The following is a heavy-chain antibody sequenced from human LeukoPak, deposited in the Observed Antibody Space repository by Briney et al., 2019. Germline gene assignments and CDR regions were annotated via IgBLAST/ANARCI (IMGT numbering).Heavy chain of an antibody. CDR1: GGSISSYY. Sequence: SETLSLTCTVSGGSISSYYWSWIRQPAGKGLEWIGRIYTSGSTNYNPSLKSRVTMSVDTSKNQFSLKLSSVTAADTAVYYCASGSPSEYYCDSSGFSEPFRYWGQGTLVTVSS. J-gene: IGHJ4*02. V-gene: IGHV4-4*07. CDR2: IYTSGST. D-gene: IGHD3-22*01. CDR3: ASGSPSEYYCDSSGFSEPFRY.